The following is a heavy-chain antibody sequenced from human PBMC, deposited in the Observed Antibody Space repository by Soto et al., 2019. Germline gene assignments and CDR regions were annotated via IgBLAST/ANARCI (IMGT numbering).Heavy chain of an antibody. V-gene: IGHV3-21*01. CDR3: ARDQVPCYYDFWSGPAFYGMDV. CDR2: ISSSSSYI. J-gene: IGHJ6*04. CDR1: GFTFSSYS. Sequence: GGSLRLSCAASGFTFSSYSMNWVRQAPGKGLEWVSSISSSSSYIYYADSVKGRFTISRDNAKNSLYLQMNSLRAEDTAVFYCARDQVPCYYDFWSGPAFYGMDVWGKGTRVTVSS. D-gene: IGHD3-3*01.